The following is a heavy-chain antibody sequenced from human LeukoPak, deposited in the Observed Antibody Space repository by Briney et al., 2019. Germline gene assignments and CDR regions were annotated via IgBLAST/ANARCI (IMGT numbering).Heavy chain of an antibody. CDR3: ARRDSDILTGYSPGAFDY. CDR1: GFTFSTYG. V-gene: IGHV3-21*01. D-gene: IGHD3-9*01. J-gene: IGHJ4*02. Sequence: GGSLRLSCAASGFTFSTYGMNWVRQAPGKGLEWVSSISSSSSYIYYADSVKGRFTISRDNAKNSLYLQMNSLRAEDTAVYYCARRDSDILTGYSPGAFDYWGQGTLVTVSS. CDR2: ISSSSSYI.